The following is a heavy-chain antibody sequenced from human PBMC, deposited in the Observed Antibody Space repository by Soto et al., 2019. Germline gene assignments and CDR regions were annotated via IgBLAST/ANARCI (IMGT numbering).Heavy chain of an antibody. J-gene: IGHJ4*02. Sequence: ASVKVSCKASGYTFTTYAMHWVRQAPGQRLEWMGWINAGNGATKYSQNFQDRVTIARDTSANTAFMELSSLRSEDTAVYYCARGSAAAGTYYFDDWAQGTLVTVSS. CDR1: GYTFTTYA. D-gene: IGHD6-13*01. V-gene: IGHV1-3*01. CDR3: ARGSAAAGTYYFDD. CDR2: INAGNGAT.